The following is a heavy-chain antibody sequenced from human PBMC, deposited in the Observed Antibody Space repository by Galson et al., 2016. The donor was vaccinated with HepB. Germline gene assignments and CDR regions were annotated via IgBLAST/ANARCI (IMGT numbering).Heavy chain of an antibody. CDR1: GYPFTSHE. J-gene: IGHJ5*02. V-gene: IGHV1-8*02. CDR2: ISPETGST. D-gene: IGHD6-19*01. CDR3: AREEAGSGWGTPYKWFAP. Sequence: SVKVSCKASGYPFTSHEINWIRQASGQGLEWLGWISPETGSTDYARKFQGRVTMTRDTSTNTVYMELRTLRSDDTAIYYCAREEAGSGWGTPYKWFAPWGQGTLVTVTS.